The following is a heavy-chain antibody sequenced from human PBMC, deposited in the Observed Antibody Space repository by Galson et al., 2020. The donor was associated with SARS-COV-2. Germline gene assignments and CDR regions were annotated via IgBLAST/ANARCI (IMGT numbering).Heavy chain of an antibody. CDR3: AKHIVGATTRRNFDY. D-gene: IGHD1-26*01. Sequence: GESLKISCADSGFTFSSYAMSWVRKAPGKGLEWVSALSGSGGSTYYADSVKGRFTISRDNSKNTLYLQMNSLRAEDTAVYYCAKHIVGATTRRNFDYWGQGTLVTVSS. CDR1: GFTFSSYA. CDR2: LSGSGGST. J-gene: IGHJ4*02. V-gene: IGHV3-23*01.